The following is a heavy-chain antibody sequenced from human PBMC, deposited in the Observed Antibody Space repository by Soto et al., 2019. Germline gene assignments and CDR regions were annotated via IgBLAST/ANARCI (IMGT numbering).Heavy chain of an antibody. V-gene: IGHV3-53*01. D-gene: IGHD6-13*01. CDR3: GGMSSNYYYGMDV. Sequence: GGSLRLSCAASGFTVSSNYMSWVRQAPGKGLEWVSVIYSGGSTYYADSVKGRFTISRDNSKNTLYLQMNSLRAEDTAVYYCGGMSSNYYYGMDVWGQGTTVTVSS. CDR1: GFTVSSNY. J-gene: IGHJ6*02. CDR2: IYSGGST.